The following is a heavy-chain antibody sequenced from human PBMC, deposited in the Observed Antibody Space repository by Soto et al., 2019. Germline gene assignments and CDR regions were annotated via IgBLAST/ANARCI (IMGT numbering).Heavy chain of an antibody. CDR1: GGSISSYY. Sequence: SETLSLTCTVSGGSISSYYWSWIRQPPGKGLEWIGYIYYSGSTNYNPSLKSRVTISVDTSKNQFSLKLSSVTAADTAVYYCARLLYDYGDYTGYYYYMDVWGKGTTVTVSS. J-gene: IGHJ6*03. V-gene: IGHV4-59*08. CDR2: IYYSGST. CDR3: ARLLYDYGDYTGYYYYMDV. D-gene: IGHD4-17*01.